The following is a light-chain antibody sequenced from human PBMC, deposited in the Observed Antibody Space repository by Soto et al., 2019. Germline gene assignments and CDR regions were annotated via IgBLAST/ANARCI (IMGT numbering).Light chain of an antibody. CDR1: QNIYRG. V-gene: IGKV1-5*01. J-gene: IGKJ1*01. CDR3: QHYSGYPWT. Sequence: EIQMTQSPSTLSASVGDKVTITCRASQNIYRGLAGYQQKPGKAPNLLIYDASSLQSGVPSRFSGSGSGTDFTLTISSLHPDDFGTYYCQHYSGYPWTFGQGTKVEIK. CDR2: DAS.